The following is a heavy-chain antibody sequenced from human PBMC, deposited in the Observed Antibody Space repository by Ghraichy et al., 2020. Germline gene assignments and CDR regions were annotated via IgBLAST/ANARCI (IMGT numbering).Heavy chain of an antibody. CDR1: GFTFSDYY. V-gene: IGHV3-11*06. J-gene: IGHJ6*02. CDR2: ISSSSSYT. CDR3: ARVPEYSGSYGDWYGMDV. Sequence: GGSLRLSCAASGFTFSDYYLSWIRQAPGKGLAWVSYISSSSSYTNYADSVKGRFTISRDNAKNSLYLQMNSLRAEDTAVYYCARVPEYSGSYGDWYGMDVWGQGTTVTVSS. D-gene: IGHD1-26*01.